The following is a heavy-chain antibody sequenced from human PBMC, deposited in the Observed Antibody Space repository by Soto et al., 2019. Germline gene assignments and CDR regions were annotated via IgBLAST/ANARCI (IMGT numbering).Heavy chain of an antibody. CDR2: INPNSGDT. Sequence: ASVKVSCKASGYTFTGYYMHWVRQAPGQGLEWMGWINPNSGDTSYAQKFQGRVTMTRDTSITTAYMELSGLRSDDTAVYYCARGHCSSTSCYGSDYYYGLDVWGQGTTVTVSS. CDR1: GYTFTGYY. V-gene: IGHV1-2*02. J-gene: IGHJ6*02. D-gene: IGHD2-2*01. CDR3: ARGHCSSTSCYGSDYYYGLDV.